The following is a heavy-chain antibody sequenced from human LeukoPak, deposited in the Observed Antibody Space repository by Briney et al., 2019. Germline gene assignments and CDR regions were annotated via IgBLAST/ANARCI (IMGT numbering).Heavy chain of an antibody. V-gene: IGHV4-59*02. D-gene: IGHD1-26*01. J-gene: IGHJ4*02. Sequence: SETLSLTCTVSGGSVSSYYWSWLRLPPGKGPEWIGSISYSGSTNYNPSLKSRVTISIDTSKNHFSLKVTSVTAADTAVYYCARGLGSYPYYFDYWGQGTLVTVSS. CDR1: GGSVSSYY. CDR3: ARGLGSYPYYFDY. CDR2: ISYSGST.